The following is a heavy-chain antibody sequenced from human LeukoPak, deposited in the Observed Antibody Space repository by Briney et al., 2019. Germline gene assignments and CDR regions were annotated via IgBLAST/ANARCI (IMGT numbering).Heavy chain of an antibody. D-gene: IGHD3-9*01. Sequence: PGGSLRLSCPASGLTFSSYAMSWVRQAPGKGLEWVSGISGTGGSTYYADSVKGRFTNSRDNSKNTLYLQMNSLRAEDTAVYYCANVDSTGRGYWGQGTLVTVAS. CDR2: ISGTGGST. J-gene: IGHJ4*02. V-gene: IGHV3-23*01. CDR3: ANVDSTGRGY. CDR1: GLTFSSYA.